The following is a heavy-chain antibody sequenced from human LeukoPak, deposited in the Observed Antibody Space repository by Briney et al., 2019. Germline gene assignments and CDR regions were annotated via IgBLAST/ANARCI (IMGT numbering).Heavy chain of an antibody. V-gene: IGHV3-53*05. CDR3: AKDGMGYRAARPYYMDV. Sequence: GGSLRLSCAASGFTVSSNYMSWVRQAPGKGLEWVSVIYSGGTTYYADSVKGRFTISRDNSKNTLYLQMNSLRAEDTAVYYCAKDGMGYRAARPYYMDVWGKGTTVTVSS. CDR2: IYSGGTT. D-gene: IGHD6-6*01. CDR1: GFTVSSNY. J-gene: IGHJ6*03.